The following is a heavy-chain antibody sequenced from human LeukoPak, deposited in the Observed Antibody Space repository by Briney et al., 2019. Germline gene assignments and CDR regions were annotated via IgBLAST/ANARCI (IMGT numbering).Heavy chain of an antibody. V-gene: IGHV3-23*01. CDR3: ARPISGSNGISNY. D-gene: IGHD2-8*01. CDR2: INDRGDDT. CDR1: GFTFSSHA. J-gene: IGHJ4*01. Sequence: PGGSLRLSCATSGFTFSSHAMSWVRQAPGKGLEWVSSINDRGDDTYYADSVKGRFSISRDNSRNTLYLQMNSLRTDDTAIYYCARPISGSNGISNYWGHGTLVTVSS.